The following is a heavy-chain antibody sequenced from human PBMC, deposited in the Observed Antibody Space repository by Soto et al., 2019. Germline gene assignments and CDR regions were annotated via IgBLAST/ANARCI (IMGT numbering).Heavy chain of an antibody. Sequence: ASVKVSCKASGYTFSSYGISWVRQAPGQGLEWMGWISAYNGNTNYAQKLQGRVTMTTDTSTSTAYMELRSLRSDDTAVYYCVRESSGWYAMGYWGEGTPVPVSS. V-gene: IGHV1-18*04. CDR2: ISAYNGNT. J-gene: IGHJ4*02. CDR3: VRESSGWYAMGY. D-gene: IGHD6-19*01. CDR1: GYTFSSYG.